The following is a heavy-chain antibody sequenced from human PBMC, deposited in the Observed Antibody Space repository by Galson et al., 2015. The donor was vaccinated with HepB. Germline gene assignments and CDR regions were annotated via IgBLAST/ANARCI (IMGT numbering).Heavy chain of an antibody. D-gene: IGHD6-19*01. J-gene: IGHJ1*01. V-gene: IGHV1-69*02. CDR1: GGTFSSYT. Sequence: SVKVSCKASGGTFSSYTISWVRQAPGQGLEWMGRIIPILGIANYAQKFQGRVTITADKSTSTAYMELSSLRSEDTAVYYCARSSGWYPVSGYFQHWGQGTLVTVSS. CDR2: IIPILGIA. CDR3: ARSSGWYPVSGYFQH.